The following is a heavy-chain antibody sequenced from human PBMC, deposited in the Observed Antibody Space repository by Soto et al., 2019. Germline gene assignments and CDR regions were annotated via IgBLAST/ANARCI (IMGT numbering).Heavy chain of an antibody. J-gene: IGHJ4*02. Sequence: QVHLVQSGGGVVQPGRSLRLYCAASGFSLSEHGMHWVRQAPGKGLEWLSFINYDGNKKYLVDYVKGRFTVSRDNSGNSLYMQMKSLRGEDSGVYYCARDHARSRGYYQSLDYWGKGVLCSVSS. V-gene: IGHV3-33*01. D-gene: IGHD2-21*01. CDR1: GFSLSEHG. CDR2: INYDGNKK. CDR3: ARDHARSRGYYQSLDY.